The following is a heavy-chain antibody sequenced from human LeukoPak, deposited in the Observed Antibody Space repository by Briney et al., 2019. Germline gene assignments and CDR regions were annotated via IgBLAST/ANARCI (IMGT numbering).Heavy chain of an antibody. V-gene: IGHV3-74*01. D-gene: IGHD3-10*01. CDR2: INTDGSTT. Sequence: GGSLGLSCAASGFTFSGYSMHWVRQAPGKGLVWVSRINTDGSTTTYADSVKGRFTISRDNAKNTLYLQMSSMRAEDTAGDFCARNFYYGHDDWGQETRDTVSS. CDR3: ARNFYYGHDD. CDR1: GFTFSGYS. J-gene: IGHJ4*02.